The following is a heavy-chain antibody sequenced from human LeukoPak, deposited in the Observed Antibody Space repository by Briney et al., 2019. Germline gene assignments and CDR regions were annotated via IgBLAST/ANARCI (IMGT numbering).Heavy chain of an antibody. D-gene: IGHD3-22*01. CDR2: INHSGST. J-gene: IGHJ5*02. CDR1: GGSFSGYY. CDR3: ARSTTIVVVNWFDP. V-gene: IGHV4-34*01. Sequence: PSETLSLTCAVYGGSFSGYYWSWIRQPPGKGLEWFGEINHSGSTNYNPSLKSRVTISVDTSKNQFSLKLSSVTAADTAVYYCARSTTIVVVNWFDPWGQGTLVTVSS.